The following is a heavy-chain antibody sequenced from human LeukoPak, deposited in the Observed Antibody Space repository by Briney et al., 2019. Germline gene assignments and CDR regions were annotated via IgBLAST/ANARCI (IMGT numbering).Heavy chain of an antibody. CDR1: GGSISSYY. J-gene: IGHJ4*01. D-gene: IGHD2-15*01. CDR2: MSYSGHT. CDR3: ARDRDVDDFDS. Sequence: SSETLSLTCTVSGGSISSYYWGWIRQPPGKGLEWIVSMSYSGHTYYNPSLKSRVTTSIDTSKNQLSLNLKSVTAADTAVYYFARDRDVDDFDSWGHGTLVTVSS. V-gene: IGHV4-39*07.